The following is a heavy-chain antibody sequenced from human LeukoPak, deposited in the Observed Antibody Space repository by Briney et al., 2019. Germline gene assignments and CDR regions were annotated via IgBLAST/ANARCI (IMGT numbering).Heavy chain of an antibody. CDR3: ARDVQGTAGDY. CDR1: GYTFTDYY. Sequence: GASVKVSCKASGYTFTDYYMHWVRQAPGHGLEWMGWINANSGGTNYAQKFQGRVTMTRDTSISTAYMELTRLRSDDTAVYYCARDVQGTAGDYWGQGTLVTVSS. CDR2: INANSGGT. V-gene: IGHV1-2*02. D-gene: IGHD3-10*01. J-gene: IGHJ4*02.